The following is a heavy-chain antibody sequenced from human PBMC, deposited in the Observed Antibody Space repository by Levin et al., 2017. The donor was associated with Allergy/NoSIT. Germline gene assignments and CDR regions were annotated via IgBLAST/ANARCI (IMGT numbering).Heavy chain of an antibody. Sequence: SQTLSLTCAVYGGSFSGYYWSWIRQPPGKGLEWIGEINHSGSTNYNPSLKSRVTISVDTSKNQFSLKLSSVTAADTAVYYCLPSPAYYFDYWGQGTLVTVSS. CDR2: INHSGST. V-gene: IGHV4-34*01. J-gene: IGHJ4*02. CDR1: GGSFSGYY. CDR3: LPSPAYYFDY.